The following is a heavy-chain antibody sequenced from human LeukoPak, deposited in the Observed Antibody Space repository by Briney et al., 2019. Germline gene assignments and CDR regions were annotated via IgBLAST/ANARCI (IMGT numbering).Heavy chain of an antibody. V-gene: IGHV3-23*01. CDR2: MCGTAGCT. CDR1: GFTFYMYA. CDR3: ARDTAMALNDY. J-gene: IGHJ4*02. Sequence: GGSLRLSCQASGFTFYMYAMSWVRQAPGKGLEWVPSMCGTAGCTFYPDSVKGRFTISRDNAKNSLYLQMNSLRAEDTAVYYCARDTAMALNDYWGQGTLVTVSS. D-gene: IGHD5-18*01.